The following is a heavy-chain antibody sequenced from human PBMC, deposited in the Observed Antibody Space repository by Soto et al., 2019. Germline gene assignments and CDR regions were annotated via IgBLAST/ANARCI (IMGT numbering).Heavy chain of an antibody. J-gene: IGHJ4*02. CDR1: GGTFSSYA. Sequence: QVQLVQSGAEVKKPGSSVKVSCKASGGTFSSYAISWVRQAPGQGLEWMGGIIPIFGTANYAQKFQGRVTITADESTSTAYRELSSLRSEDTAVYYCARGFSGHSSGYYYTIDYWGQGTLVTVSS. CDR3: ARGFSGHSSGYYYTIDY. V-gene: IGHV1-69*01. CDR2: IIPIFGTA. D-gene: IGHD3-22*01.